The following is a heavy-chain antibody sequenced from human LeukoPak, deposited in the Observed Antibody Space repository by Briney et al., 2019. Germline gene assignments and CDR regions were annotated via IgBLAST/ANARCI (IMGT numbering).Heavy chain of an antibody. V-gene: IGHV1-18*01. CDR1: GYTFTSYG. Sequence: ASVKVSCKASGYTFTSYGISWVRQAPGQGLEWMGWISVYNGNTNYAQKFQGRVTMTTDTSTSTAYMELRSLISDDTAVYYCARATAGNFDYWGQGTLVTVSS. D-gene: IGHD1-14*01. CDR2: ISVYNGNT. J-gene: IGHJ4*02. CDR3: ARATAGNFDY.